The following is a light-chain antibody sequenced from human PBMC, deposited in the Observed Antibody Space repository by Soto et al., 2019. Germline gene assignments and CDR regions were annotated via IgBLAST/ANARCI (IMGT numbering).Light chain of an antibody. CDR1: SSDVGGYNY. J-gene: IGLJ2*01. V-gene: IGLV2-14*04. CDR2: DVD. Sequence: XTGTSSDVGGYNYVSWYQQHPGKAPKLMIYDVDNRPSGVSNRFSGSRSGNTASLTISGLQAEDEADYYCSSYTSTSTVVFGGGTKLTVL. CDR3: SSYTSTSTVV.